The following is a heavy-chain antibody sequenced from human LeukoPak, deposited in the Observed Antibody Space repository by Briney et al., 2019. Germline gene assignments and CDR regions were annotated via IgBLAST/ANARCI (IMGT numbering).Heavy chain of an antibody. J-gene: IGHJ4*02. CDR1: GFTFSYYS. D-gene: IGHD6-25*01. Sequence: PGGSLRLSCTTSGFTFSYYSMNWVRQAPGKGLEWVANIKQDGSEKQYVDSVKGRFAISRDNAKKSLYLQINTLRAEDTAVYYCVRGPHIAATSYWGQGTLVTVSS. V-gene: IGHV3-7*03. CDR3: VRGPHIAATSY. CDR2: IKQDGSEK.